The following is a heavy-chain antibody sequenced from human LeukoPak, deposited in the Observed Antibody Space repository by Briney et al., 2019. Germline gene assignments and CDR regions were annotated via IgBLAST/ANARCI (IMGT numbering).Heavy chain of an antibody. CDR1: GFTFSSYA. Sequence: PGGSLRLSCAASGFTFSSYAMSWVRQAPGKGLEWVSAISGSGGSTYYADSVKGRFTISRDNSKNTLYLQMSSLRAEDTAVYYCAKPLLRFLELDFDYWGQGTLVTVSS. J-gene: IGHJ4*02. D-gene: IGHD3-3*01. V-gene: IGHV3-23*01. CDR3: AKPLLRFLELDFDY. CDR2: ISGSGGST.